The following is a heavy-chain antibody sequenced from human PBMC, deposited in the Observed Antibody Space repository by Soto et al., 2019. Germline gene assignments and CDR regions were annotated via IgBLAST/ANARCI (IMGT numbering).Heavy chain of an antibody. CDR3: ARGQVDMDYGDSGPFDY. CDR1: GGTFSSYT. Sequence: QVQLVQSGAEVKKPGSSVKVSCKASGGTFSSYTISWVRQAPGQGLEWMGRIIPILGIANYAQKFQGRVTITADKSTSTAYMELSSLRSEDTAVYYSARGQVDMDYGDSGPFDYWGQGTLVTVSS. V-gene: IGHV1-69*02. J-gene: IGHJ4*02. D-gene: IGHD4-17*01. CDR2: IIPILGIA.